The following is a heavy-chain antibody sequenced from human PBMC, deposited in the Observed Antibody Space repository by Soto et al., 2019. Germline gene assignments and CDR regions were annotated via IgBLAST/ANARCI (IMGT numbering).Heavy chain of an antibody. CDR3: ARAKAVYSGSFIDY. Sequence: PGGSLRLSCAASGFTFSSYEMNWVRQAPGKGLEWVSYISSSGSTIYYADSVKGRFTISRDNAKNSLYLQMNSLRAEDTVVYYCARAKAVYSGSFIDYWGQGTLVTVSS. D-gene: IGHD1-26*01. CDR1: GFTFSSYE. CDR2: ISSSGSTI. V-gene: IGHV3-48*03. J-gene: IGHJ4*02.